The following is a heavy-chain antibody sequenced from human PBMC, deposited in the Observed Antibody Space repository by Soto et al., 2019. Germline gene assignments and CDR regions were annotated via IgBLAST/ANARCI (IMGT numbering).Heavy chain of an antibody. CDR2: MHHTQGT. CDR1: GASISSYY. CDR3: ARAGGYVDSYLSGFNY. D-gene: IGHD3-10*01. V-gene: IGHV4-59*12. Sequence: SETLSLTCSVSGASISSYYWTWIRQPPGGGLEWIGYMHHTQGTNDNPSLRGRVHMSIDTSKNQFSLKLSSVTAADTAVYYCARAGGYVDSYLSGFNYWGQGTLVTVSS. J-gene: IGHJ4*02.